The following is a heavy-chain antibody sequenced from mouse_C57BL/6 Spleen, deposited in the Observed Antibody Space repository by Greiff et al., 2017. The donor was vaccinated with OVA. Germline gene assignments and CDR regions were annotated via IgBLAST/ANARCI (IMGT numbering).Heavy chain of an antibody. V-gene: IGHV14-3*01. J-gene: IGHJ1*03. Sequence: EVKLVESVAELVRPGASVKLSCTASGFNIKNTYMHWVKQRPEQGLEWIGRIDPANGNTKYAPKFQGKATITADTSSNTAYLQLSSLTSEDTAIYYCARGVNWDWYFDVWGTGTTVTVSS. D-gene: IGHD4-1*01. CDR3: ARGVNWDWYFDV. CDR1: GFNIKNTY. CDR2: IDPANGNT.